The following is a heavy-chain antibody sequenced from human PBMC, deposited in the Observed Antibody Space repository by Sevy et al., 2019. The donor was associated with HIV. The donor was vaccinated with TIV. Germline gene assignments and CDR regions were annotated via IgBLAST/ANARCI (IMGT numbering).Heavy chain of an antibody. J-gene: IGHJ4*02. CDR1: GFTFSSYS. Sequence: GSLRLSCAASGFTFSSYSMNGVRQAPGKGLEWVSYISSSSSTIYYADSVKGRFTISRDNAKNSLYLQMNSLRDEDTAVYYCARDDDYGDYGTGFDYWGQGTLVTVSS. CDR3: ARDDDYGDYGTGFDY. D-gene: IGHD4-17*01. V-gene: IGHV3-48*02. CDR2: ISSSSSTI.